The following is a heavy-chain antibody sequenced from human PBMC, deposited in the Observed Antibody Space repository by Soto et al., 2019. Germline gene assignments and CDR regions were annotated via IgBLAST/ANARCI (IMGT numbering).Heavy chain of an antibody. CDR3: ARVVYGEAYFQH. CDR1: GYTFTSYY. V-gene: IGHV1-46*01. J-gene: IGHJ1*01. Sequence: ASVKVSCKASGYTFTSYYMHWVRQAPGQGLEWMGIINPSGGSTSYAQKLQGRVTMTRDTSTSTVYMELSSLRSEDTAVYYCARVVYGEAYFQHWGQGTLVTVSS. D-gene: IGHD4-17*01. CDR2: INPSGGST.